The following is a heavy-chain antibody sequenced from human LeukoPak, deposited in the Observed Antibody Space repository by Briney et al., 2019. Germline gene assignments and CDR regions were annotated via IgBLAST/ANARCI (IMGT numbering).Heavy chain of an antibody. V-gene: IGHV4-34*01. CDR3: ARVKAVAGANTFDY. Sequence: PSETLSLTCAVYGGSFSGYYWSWIRQPPGKGLEWIGEINHSGSTNYNPSLKSRVTISVDTSKNQFSLKLSSVTAADTAVYYCARVKAVAGANTFDYWGQGTLVTVSS. D-gene: IGHD6-19*01. CDR2: INHSGST. CDR1: GGSFSGYY. J-gene: IGHJ4*02.